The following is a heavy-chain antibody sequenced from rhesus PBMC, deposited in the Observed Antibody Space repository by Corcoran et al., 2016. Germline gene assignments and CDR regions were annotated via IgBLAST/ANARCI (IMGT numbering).Heavy chain of an antibody. V-gene: IGHV4-169*02. D-gene: IGHD3-22*01. CDR1: GGSISSSY. Sequence: QLQLQESGPGLVKPSETLSVTCAVSGGSISSSYWSWIRTAPGKGLEWIGYIYGSGSSTNYNPSLKSRVTLSVDTSKNQLSLKLSSVTAADTAVYYCASGTGVIDYWGQGVLVTVSS. CDR2: IYGSGSST. CDR3: ASGTGVIDY. J-gene: IGHJ4*01.